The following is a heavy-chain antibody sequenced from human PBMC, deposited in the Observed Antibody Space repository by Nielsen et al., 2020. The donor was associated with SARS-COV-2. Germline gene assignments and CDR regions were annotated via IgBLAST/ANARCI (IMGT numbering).Heavy chain of an antibody. CDR2: IYYSGST. Sequence: SETLSLTCTVSGGSISSYYWSWIRQPPGKGLEWIGYIYYSGSTNYNPSLKSRVTISVDTSKNQFSLKLSSVTAADTAVYYCARDAGANYDFWSGYYTGWFDPWGQGTLVTVSS. D-gene: IGHD3-3*01. V-gene: IGHV4-59*01. CDR3: ARDAGANYDFWSGYYTGWFDP. J-gene: IGHJ5*02. CDR1: GGSISSYY.